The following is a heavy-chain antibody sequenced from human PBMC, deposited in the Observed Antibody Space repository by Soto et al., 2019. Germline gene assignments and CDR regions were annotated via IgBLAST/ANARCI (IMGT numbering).Heavy chain of an antibody. CDR1: GYTFTSYA. D-gene: IGHD1-1*01. J-gene: IGHJ6*02. Sequence: ASVKVSCKASGYTFTSYAMHWVRQAPGQRLEWMGWINAGNGNTKYSQKFQGRVTITRDTSASTAYMELSSLRSEDTAVYYCARLGPLSPDNWNDPYYYYYGMDVWGQGTTVTVSS. CDR2: INAGNGNT. CDR3: ARLGPLSPDNWNDPYYYYYGMDV. V-gene: IGHV1-3*01.